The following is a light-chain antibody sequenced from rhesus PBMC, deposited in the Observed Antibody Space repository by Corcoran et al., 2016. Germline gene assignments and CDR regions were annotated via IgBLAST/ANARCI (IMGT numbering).Light chain of an antibody. J-gene: IGKJ4*01. CDR1: QGITKA. CDR2: GAS. Sequence: DIQMTQSPSSLSASVGDRVTVTCRASQGITKALSWYQQKPGEAPFLLISGASLLTTGVSSRFSGTRSGTDYTLIISSLQPEDVATYYCLQDYSPPLTFGGGTKVEIK. V-gene: IGKV1-94*01. CDR3: LQDYSPPLT.